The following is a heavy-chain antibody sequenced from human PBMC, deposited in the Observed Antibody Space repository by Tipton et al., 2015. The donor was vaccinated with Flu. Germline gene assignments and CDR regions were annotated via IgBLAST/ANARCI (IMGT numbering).Heavy chain of an antibody. D-gene: IGHD1/OR15-1a*01. CDR1: GYTFTSYN. J-gene: IGHJ3*01. CDR2: IYPAGGGV. CDR3: ARDKGGGTYTFDV. Sequence: QLMQSGAEVKKPGASVKVSCKASGYTFTSYNIHCVRQAPGQGLEWMGIIYPAGGGVSYAQKFQGRVIMTRNKSTATIYMELSSLRSEDTAMYYCARDKGGGTYTFDVWGQGTMVIVSS. V-gene: IGHV1-46*01.